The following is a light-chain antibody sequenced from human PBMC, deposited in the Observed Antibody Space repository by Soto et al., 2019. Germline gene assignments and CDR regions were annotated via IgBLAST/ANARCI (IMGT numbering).Light chain of an antibody. Sequence: EIVLTQSPGTLSLSPGDRATLSCRASQSVSNSLAWYQQKPGQAPRLLLYGASSRATVIPDRFSGSGSGTDLTLTISRLEPEDFAVYYCQQYASSPPLTFGGGTKVDIK. V-gene: IGKV3-20*01. CDR2: GAS. CDR1: QSVSNS. J-gene: IGKJ4*01. CDR3: QQYASSPPLT.